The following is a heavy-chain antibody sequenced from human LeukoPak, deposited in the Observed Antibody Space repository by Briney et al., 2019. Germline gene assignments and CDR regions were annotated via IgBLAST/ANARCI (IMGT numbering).Heavy chain of an antibody. J-gene: IGHJ3*02. V-gene: IGHV3-7*01. CDR3: ARGLNYDILTGYYNGDDAFDI. Sequence: GGSLRPSCAASGFTFSSYWMSWVRQAPGKGLEWVANIKQDGSEKYYVDSVKGRFTISRDNAKNSLYLQMNSLRAEDTAVYYCARGLNYDILTGYYNGDDAFDIWGQGTMVTVSS. CDR1: GFTFSSYW. D-gene: IGHD3-9*01. CDR2: IKQDGSEK.